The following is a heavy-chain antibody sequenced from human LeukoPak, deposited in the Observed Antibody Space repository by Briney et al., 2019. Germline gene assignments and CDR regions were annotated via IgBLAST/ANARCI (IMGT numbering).Heavy chain of an antibody. D-gene: IGHD3-16*01. Sequence: PGGSLRLSCAASGFTFSNAWMSWVRQAPGKGLEWVGRIKSRTDGGTTEYAAPAKGRFTISRDDSKNTLYLQMNSLKTEDTAVYYCTTAPAAYTFDYWGQGTLVTVSS. CDR3: TTAPAAYTFDY. J-gene: IGHJ4*02. CDR2: IKSRTDGGTT. V-gene: IGHV3-15*01. CDR1: GFTFSNAW.